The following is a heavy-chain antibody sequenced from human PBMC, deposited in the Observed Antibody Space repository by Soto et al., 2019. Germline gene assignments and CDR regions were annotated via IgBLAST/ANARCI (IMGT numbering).Heavy chain of an antibody. Sequence: SETLSLTCAVSGDSISSGCYSWSWIRQPPGKGLEWIGDFYSSGSPHHNPSLKNRVSISEDRSKNEFSLKLSSVTAADTAIYYCAREFYYDSSGIGFDSWCQGTLVTVSS. CDR2: FYSSGSP. V-gene: IGHV4-61*01. D-gene: IGHD3-22*01. CDR3: AREFYYDSSGIGFDS. J-gene: IGHJ4*02. CDR1: GDSISSGCYS.